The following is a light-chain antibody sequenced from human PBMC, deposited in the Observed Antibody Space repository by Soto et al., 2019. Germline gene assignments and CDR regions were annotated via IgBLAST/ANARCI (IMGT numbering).Light chain of an antibody. V-gene: IGLV1-51*01. Sequence: QSVLTQPPSVSAAPGQKVTISCSGTSSNIGNNFVSWYQHFPGKAPKLLIFDDTKRPSGIPDRFSGSKSGTSATLGITGLQTGDEADYYCATWGGRLSMAFGGGTKVTVL. CDR3: ATWGGRLSMA. CDR2: DDT. J-gene: IGLJ3*02. CDR1: SSNIGNNF.